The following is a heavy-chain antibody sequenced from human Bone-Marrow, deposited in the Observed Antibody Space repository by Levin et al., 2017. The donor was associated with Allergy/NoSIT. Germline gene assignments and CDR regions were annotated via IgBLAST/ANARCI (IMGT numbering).Heavy chain of an antibody. CDR2: IYYSGST. CDR3: ARVGATLFDY. J-gene: IGHJ4*02. D-gene: IGHD1-26*01. CDR1: GGSISSYY. Sequence: SQTLSLTCTVSGGSISSYYWSWIRQPPGKGLEWIGYIYYSGSTNYNPSLKSRVTISVDTSKNQFSLKLSSVTAADTAVYYCARVGATLFDYWGQGTLVTVSS. V-gene: IGHV4-59*01.